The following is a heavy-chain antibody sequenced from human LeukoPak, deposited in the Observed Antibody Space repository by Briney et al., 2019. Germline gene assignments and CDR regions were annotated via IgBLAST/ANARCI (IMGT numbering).Heavy chain of an antibody. CDR1: GYSFSNSW. V-gene: IGHV5-51*01. CDR3: ARLLVRGNTEDH. D-gene: IGHD3-10*01. J-gene: IGHJ4*02. CDR2: IYPGDSDT. Sequence: GESLKISCKGSGYSFSNSWIGWVRQMPGKGLEWMGIIYPGDSDTRYSPSFQGQVTISADKSISTAYLQWDSLKASDTAMYYCARLLVRGNTEDHWGQGTLVTVSS.